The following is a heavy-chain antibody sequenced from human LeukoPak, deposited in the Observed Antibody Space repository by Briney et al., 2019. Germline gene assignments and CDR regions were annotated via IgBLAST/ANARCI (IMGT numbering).Heavy chain of an antibody. Sequence: SETLSLTCTVSGGSISNYYWSWIRQPAGKRLEWLGRIYSSGSTNYNPSLESRVTVSVDTSKNQFSLKLSSVTAADTAVYYCAREHMVRGVISRWGQGALVTVSP. V-gene: IGHV4-4*07. J-gene: IGHJ4*02. CDR3: AREHMVRGVISR. CDR1: GGSISNYY. CDR2: IYSSGST. D-gene: IGHD3-10*01.